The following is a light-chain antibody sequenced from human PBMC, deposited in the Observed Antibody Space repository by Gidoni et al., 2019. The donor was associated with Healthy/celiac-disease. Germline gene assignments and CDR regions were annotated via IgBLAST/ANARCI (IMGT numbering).Light chain of an antibody. V-gene: IGKV1-9*01. Sequence: DIQLTQSPSFMSASVGDRVTITCRASQGISTLLAWYQQQPGRAPKLLMHAASTLERGVPSRFSGSGSGTEFTLTINILQPEDVAIYYCQQVNSYPTFGHGTRLEIK. J-gene: IGKJ5*01. CDR3: QQVNSYPT. CDR1: QGISTL. CDR2: AAS.